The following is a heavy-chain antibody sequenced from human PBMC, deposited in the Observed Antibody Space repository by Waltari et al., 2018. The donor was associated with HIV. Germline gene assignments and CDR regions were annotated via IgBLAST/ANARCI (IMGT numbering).Heavy chain of an antibody. CDR2: IKSKNDGGTI. Sequence: EVHLVESGGGLVKPGGSLRVSCTVLGFTFINAWLRWVRQAPGKGLEWLGRIKSKNDGGTIDYAAPVKDRFTILRDDSKHTLYLEMSSLKIEDTGIYYCVTDAVAVPLDTAYWGQGTLVTVSS. CDR3: VTDAVAVPLDTAY. CDR1: GFTFINAW. J-gene: IGHJ4*02. D-gene: IGHD2-21*01. V-gene: IGHV3-15*01.